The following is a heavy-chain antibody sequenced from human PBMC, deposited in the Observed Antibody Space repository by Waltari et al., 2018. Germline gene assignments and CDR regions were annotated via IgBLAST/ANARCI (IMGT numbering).Heavy chain of an antibody. CDR1: GFSASTVGGG. CDR2: IYWDDTQ. CDR3: ARSPCSGGSCYLFDY. V-gene: IGHV2-5*02. Sequence: QITLKESGPKLVKPTQTLTTTCTFSGFSASTVGGGVGWIRQPPGKALEWVALIYWDDTQRYRPSLRNRLTITKGTSDQQVFLAMADMDPVDTATYYCARSPCSGGSCYLFDYWGPGILVTVSS. D-gene: IGHD2-15*01. J-gene: IGHJ4*02.